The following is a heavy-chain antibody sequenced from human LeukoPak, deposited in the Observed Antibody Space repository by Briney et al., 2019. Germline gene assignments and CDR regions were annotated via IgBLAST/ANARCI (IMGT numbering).Heavy chain of an antibody. J-gene: IGHJ6*03. CDR3: AKGYYDSSGYYGIGPTYYYYMDV. D-gene: IGHD3-22*01. Sequence: GGSLRLSCAASGFTFSSYGMSWVRQAPGKGLEWVSAISGSGGSTYYADSVKGRFTISRDNSKNTLYLQMNSLRAEDTAVYYCAKGYYDSSGYYGIGPTYYYYMDVWGKGTTVTVSS. CDR1: GFTFSSYG. V-gene: IGHV3-23*01. CDR2: ISGSGGST.